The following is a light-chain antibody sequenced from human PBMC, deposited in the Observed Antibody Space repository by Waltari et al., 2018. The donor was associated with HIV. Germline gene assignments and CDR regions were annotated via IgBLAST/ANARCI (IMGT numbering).Light chain of an antibody. CDR2: RNT. CDR3: AAWDDSLNSVV. V-gene: IGLV1-47*01. Sequence: QSVLTQPPSESATPGQRVTISCSGGSSHTGSNYVYWYQQIPGTAPKLLIHRNTHRPSRLPARFSGSKSGTAASLAISGLQAEDEADYYCAAWDDSLNSVVFGTGTRVTVL. J-gene: IGLJ1*01. CDR1: SSHTGSNY.